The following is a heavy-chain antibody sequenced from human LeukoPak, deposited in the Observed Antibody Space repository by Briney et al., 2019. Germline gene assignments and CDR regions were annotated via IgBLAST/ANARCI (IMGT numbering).Heavy chain of an antibody. CDR2: IYDSGST. D-gene: IGHD3-16*02. V-gene: IGHV4-59*12. CDR3: ARFHYVWGSYRS. Sequence: ETLSLTCTVSGGSISSYYWSWIRQPPGKGLEWIGYIYDSGSTNYNPSLKSRVTISVDTSKNQFSLKLSSVTAADTAVYYCARFHYVWGSYRSWGQGTLVSVSS. CDR1: GGSISSYY. J-gene: IGHJ1*01.